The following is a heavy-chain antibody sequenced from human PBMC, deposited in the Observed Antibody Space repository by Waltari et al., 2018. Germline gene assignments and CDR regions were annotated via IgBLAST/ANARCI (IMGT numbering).Heavy chain of an antibody. V-gene: IGHV3-33*01. D-gene: IGHD3-22*01. CDR1: GFSFSHYG. CDR3: ARDALPTMIGAYEAFDI. Sequence: QVQLVESGGGLVQPGKSLRLSCTASGFSFSHYGMHWVRQTPDKRLGWVAVWRYDGGKKYADSVKGRFTISRDKANNTLSLLMNSLRAEDTAVYFCARDALPTMIGAYEAFDIWGQGTMVFVSS. J-gene: IGHJ3*02. CDR2: WRYDGGKK.